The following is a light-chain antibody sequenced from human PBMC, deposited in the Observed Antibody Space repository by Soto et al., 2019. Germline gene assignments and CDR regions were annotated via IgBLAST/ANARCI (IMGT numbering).Light chain of an antibody. Sequence: EIVLTQSPGTLSLSPGETATLSCRASQSVSSSHLAWYQQKPGQAPRLLISAASTRATGIPDRFSGSGSGTDFTLTIRRLEPEDFAVYYCQQYGTSPQGTFGQGTKVEI. CDR2: AAS. J-gene: IGKJ1*01. CDR1: QSVSSSH. CDR3: QQYGTSPQGT. V-gene: IGKV3-20*01.